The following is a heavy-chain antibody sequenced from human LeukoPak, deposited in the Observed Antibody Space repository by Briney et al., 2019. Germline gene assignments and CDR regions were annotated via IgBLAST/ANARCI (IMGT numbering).Heavy chain of an antibody. D-gene: IGHD6-13*01. Sequence: SVKVSCKASGGTFSSYAISWVRQAPGQGLEWMGRIIPILGIANYAQKFQGRVTITADKSTSTTYMELRSLRSDDTAVYYCARDRSNNDYWGQGTLVTVSS. CDR2: IIPILGIA. V-gene: IGHV1-69*04. CDR3: ARDRSNNDY. CDR1: GGTFSSYA. J-gene: IGHJ4*02.